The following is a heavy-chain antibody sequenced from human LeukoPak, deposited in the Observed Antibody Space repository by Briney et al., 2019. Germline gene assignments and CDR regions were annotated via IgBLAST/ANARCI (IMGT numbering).Heavy chain of an antibody. J-gene: IGHJ4*02. CDR3: AKDPTSPHYDSSGYPIYFFDY. CDR2: ISEDGRNK. D-gene: IGHD3-22*01. V-gene: IGHV3-30*18. CDR1: GFIFSYYV. Sequence: GMSLRLSCGASGFIFSYYVMHWVRQAPGKGLEWVALISEDGRNKNYRDSVKDRFTISRDNSKNTLYLQMNSLRVEDTAVYYCAKDPTSPHYDSSGYPIYFFDYWGQGTLVTVSS.